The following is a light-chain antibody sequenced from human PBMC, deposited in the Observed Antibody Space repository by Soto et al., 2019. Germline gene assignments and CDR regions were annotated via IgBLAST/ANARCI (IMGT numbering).Light chain of an antibody. CDR1: QSLLHSNGYNY. CDR2: LGS. Sequence: DLVMTQSPLSLPVTPGEPASISCRSSQSLLHSNGYNYLEWFLQKPGQSPQLLIYLGSNRASGVPDRFSGSGSGTDFTLQISRVEAEDFGVYYCMQRLQIPLTFGGGTKVEIK. CDR3: MQRLQIPLT. J-gene: IGKJ4*01. V-gene: IGKV2-28*01.